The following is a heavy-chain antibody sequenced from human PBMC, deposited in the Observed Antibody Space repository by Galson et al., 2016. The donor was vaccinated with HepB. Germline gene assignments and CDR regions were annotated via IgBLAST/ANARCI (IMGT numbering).Heavy chain of an antibody. V-gene: IGHV3-48*03. CDR3: ARDRIAAAVYYYGMDV. J-gene: IGHJ6*02. CDR1: GFTFNTYE. CDR2: INPSGGTI. D-gene: IGHD6-25*01. Sequence: SLRLSCAASGFTFNTYEMNWVRQASGKGLEWIAYINPSGGTIYYADSVKGRFTISRDKAKNSLFLQMNSRRAEDTALYYCARDRIAAAVYYYGMDVWGQGATVTVSS.